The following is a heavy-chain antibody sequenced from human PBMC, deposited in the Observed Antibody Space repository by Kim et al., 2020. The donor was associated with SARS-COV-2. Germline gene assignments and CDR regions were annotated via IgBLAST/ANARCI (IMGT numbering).Heavy chain of an antibody. CDR1: GFTFSSSA. Sequence: GGSLRLSCAASGFTFSSSAMSWVRQAPGKGLEWVSVISSGGTGTYYADSVKGRFTISRDNSKNTLYLQMNSLRAEDTAVYYCAKGGAVAQLGYWGQGTLVTVSS. CDR3: AKGGAVAQLGY. V-gene: IGHV3-23*03. CDR2: ISSGGTGT. D-gene: IGHD6-19*01. J-gene: IGHJ4*02.